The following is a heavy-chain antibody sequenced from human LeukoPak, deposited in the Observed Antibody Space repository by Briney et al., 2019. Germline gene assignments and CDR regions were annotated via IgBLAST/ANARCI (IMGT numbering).Heavy chain of an antibody. CDR2: IIPMFGTA. Sequence: SVKVSCKASGGTFSSYVISWVRQAPGQGLEWMGGIIPMFGTANYAQKFQGRVTITTDESTSTAYMELSSLRSEDTAVYYCAGQEYSSSLEFYQYMDVWGKGTTVTVSS. D-gene: IGHD6-6*01. CDR1: GGTFSSYV. V-gene: IGHV1-69*05. CDR3: AGQEYSSSLEFYQYMDV. J-gene: IGHJ6*03.